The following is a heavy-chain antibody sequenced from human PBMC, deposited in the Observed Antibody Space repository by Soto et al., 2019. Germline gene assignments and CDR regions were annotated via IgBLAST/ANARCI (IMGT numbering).Heavy chain of an antibody. D-gene: IGHD3-22*01. Sequence: ASVKVSCKTSGYTFTSNGISWVRQAPGQGLEWMGWISPKSGSKKYAQKFQGRVIMTTDTSTSTAYMELRSLRCDDTAVYYCVKDRDSNSWPSRDVWGPGTTVTVSS. CDR2: ISPKSGSK. J-gene: IGHJ6*02. CDR3: VKDRDSNSWPSRDV. V-gene: IGHV1-18*01. CDR1: GYTFTSNG.